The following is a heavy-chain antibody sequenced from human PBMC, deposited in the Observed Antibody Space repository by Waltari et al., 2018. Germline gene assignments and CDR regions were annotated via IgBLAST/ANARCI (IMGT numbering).Heavy chain of an antibody. Sequence: QLQLVQSGDEVKMPGASVKVSCTASGYTFTGYDSHVVEQAPVQGLEWMGWMNPNSGNTGYAQKFQGRVTITRNTSISTAYMELSSLRSEDTAVYYCARGRYYYDSSGYYQFDYWGQGTLVTVSS. D-gene: IGHD3-22*01. CDR3: ARGRYYYDSSGYYQFDY. J-gene: IGHJ4*02. V-gene: IGHV1-8*03. CDR2: MNPNSGNT. CDR1: GYTFTGYD.